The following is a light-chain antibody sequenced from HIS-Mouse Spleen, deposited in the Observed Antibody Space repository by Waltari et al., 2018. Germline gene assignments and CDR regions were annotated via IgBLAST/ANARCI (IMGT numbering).Light chain of an antibody. Sequence: IWMTQSPSLLPASTADRVTISCRMSQRISSYLAWYQQKPGKAPELLIYAASTLQSGVPSRFSGSGSGTDFTLTISCLQSEDFATYYCQQYYSFPRTFGQGTKVEIK. CDR3: QQYYSFPRT. V-gene: IGKV1D-8*02. J-gene: IGKJ1*01. CDR2: AAS. CDR1: QRISSY.